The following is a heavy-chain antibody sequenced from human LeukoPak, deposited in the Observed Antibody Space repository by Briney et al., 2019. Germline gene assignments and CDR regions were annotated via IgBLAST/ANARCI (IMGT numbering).Heavy chain of an antibody. D-gene: IGHD3-3*01. CDR3: AAQSRFWSGYYNFDY. CDR1: GYTFTSYG. V-gene: IGHV1-18*01. CDR2: MNPDSGNT. J-gene: IGHJ4*02. Sequence: ASVKVSCKASGYTFTSYGISWVRQATGQGLEWMGWMNPDSGNTGYAQKLQGRVTMTTDTSTSTAYMELRSLRSDDTAVYYCAAQSRFWSGYYNFDYWGQGTLVTVSS.